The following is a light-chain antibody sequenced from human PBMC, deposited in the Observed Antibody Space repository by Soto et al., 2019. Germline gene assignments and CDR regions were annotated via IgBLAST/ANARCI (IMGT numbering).Light chain of an antibody. CDR2: DAS. J-gene: IGKJ1*01. V-gene: IGKV3-11*01. CDR3: QQRGNWWT. Sequence: TQSPSTLPASVGDRATLSCRASQSVSSFFAWYQQKPGQPPRLLIYDASNRATGIPARFTGSGSGTDFTLTISSVEPEDFAVYYCQQRGNWWTFGQGTKVEIK. CDR1: QSVSSF.